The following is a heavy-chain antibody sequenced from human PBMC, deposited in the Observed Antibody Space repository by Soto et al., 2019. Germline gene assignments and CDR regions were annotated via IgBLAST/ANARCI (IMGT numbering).Heavy chain of an antibody. CDR3: TTDGLPPGDIVVVVAADGGMDV. CDR1: GFTFSNAW. Sequence: EVQLVESGGGLVKPGGSLRLSCAASGFTFSNAWMNWVRQAPGKGLEWVGRIKSKTDGGTTDYAAPVKGRFTISRDDSKNTLYLQMNSLKTEDTAVYYCTTDGLPPGDIVVVVAADGGMDVWGQGTTVTVSS. V-gene: IGHV3-15*07. J-gene: IGHJ6*02. D-gene: IGHD2-15*01. CDR2: IKSKTDGGTT.